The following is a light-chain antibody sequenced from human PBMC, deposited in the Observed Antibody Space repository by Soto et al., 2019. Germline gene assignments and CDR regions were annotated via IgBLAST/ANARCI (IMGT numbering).Light chain of an antibody. Sequence: QSVLTQPASVSGSPGQSITISCTGTSSDVGGYNYVSWYQQHSGKAPKLMIYDVSYRPSGISNRFSGSKSGNTASLTISGLQAEDEADYYCSSYTGSSTWVFGGGTKVTVL. CDR2: DVS. V-gene: IGLV2-14*01. CDR3: SSYTGSSTWV. CDR1: SSDVGGYNY. J-gene: IGLJ3*02.